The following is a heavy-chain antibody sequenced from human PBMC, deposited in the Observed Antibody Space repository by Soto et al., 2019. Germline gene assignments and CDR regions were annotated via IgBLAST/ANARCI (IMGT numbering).Heavy chain of an antibody. CDR2: ISGSGGAT. Sequence: GSLRLSCAAAGFPFITYAMTWVLQTPAKGLEWVSTISGSGGATYYADSVKGRFTISRDNSKNTLYLQMNSLRAEDTAVYYCAKAKNDYNWDNRPPFDYWGQGTLVTV. D-gene: IGHD1-20*01. CDR1: GFPFITYA. V-gene: IGHV3-23*01. CDR3: AKAKNDYNWDNRPPFDY. J-gene: IGHJ4*02.